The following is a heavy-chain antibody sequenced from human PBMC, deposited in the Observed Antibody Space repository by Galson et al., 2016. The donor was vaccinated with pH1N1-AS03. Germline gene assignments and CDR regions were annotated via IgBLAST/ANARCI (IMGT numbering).Heavy chain of an antibody. CDR1: GFTFSSYW. V-gene: IGHV3-7*03. D-gene: IGHD6-13*01. CDR3: ARAIGAAGSA. Sequence: SLRLSCAGSGFTFSSYWMSWVRQAPGKGLEWVANIKEDGSVKYYVDSVKGRFTISRDNAKNSVYLQMNSLRADYTAVYYCARAIGAAGSAWGQGTLVTVSS. CDR2: IKEDGSVK. J-gene: IGHJ4*02.